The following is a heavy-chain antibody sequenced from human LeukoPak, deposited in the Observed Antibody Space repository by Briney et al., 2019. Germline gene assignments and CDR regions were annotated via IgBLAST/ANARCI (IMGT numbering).Heavy chain of an antibody. D-gene: IGHD2-2*01. Sequence: PGGSLRLSCAASGFTFSSYSMNWVRQAPGKGLEWVSSISSSSSYIYYADSVKGRFTISRDNAKNSLYLQMNSLRAEDTAVYYCARDWTVVPAATKPTSPDYWGQGTLVTVSS. CDR3: ARDWTVVPAATKPTSPDY. CDR2: ISSSSSYI. V-gene: IGHV3-21*01. CDR1: GFTFSSYS. J-gene: IGHJ4*02.